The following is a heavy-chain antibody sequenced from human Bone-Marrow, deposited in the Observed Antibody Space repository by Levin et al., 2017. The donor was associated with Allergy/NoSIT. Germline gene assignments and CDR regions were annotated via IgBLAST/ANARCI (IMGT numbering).Heavy chain of an antibody. V-gene: IGHV1-69*13. J-gene: IGHJ4*02. Sequence: SVKVSCKASGGTLSHYAITWVRQAPGQGLEWMGGIIPVFATPKYAQKFQGRVTITADDSTNTANMELSRLTSEDTAVYYCAIVVPAAGFDFWGQGTLVTVSS. CDR2: IIPVFATP. CDR3: AIVVPAAGFDF. D-gene: IGHD2-2*01. CDR1: GGTLSHYA.